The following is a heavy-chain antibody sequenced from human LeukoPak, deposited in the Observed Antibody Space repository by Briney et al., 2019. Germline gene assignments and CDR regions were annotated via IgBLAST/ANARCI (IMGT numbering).Heavy chain of an antibody. J-gene: IGHJ4*02. CDR1: GYTFISYY. CDR2: INPSGGGT. V-gene: IGHV1-46*01. Sequence: ASVKVSCKASGYTFISYYIHWVRQAPGQGLEWMGIINPSGGGTNYVQKFQGRVTMTRDTSTSTVYMELSSLRSEDTAAYYCARGYSSSSLDYWGQGTLVTVSS. CDR3: ARGYSSSSLDY. D-gene: IGHD6-6*01.